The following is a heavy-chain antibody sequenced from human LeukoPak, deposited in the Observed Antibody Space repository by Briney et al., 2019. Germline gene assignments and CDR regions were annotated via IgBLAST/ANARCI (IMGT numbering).Heavy chain of an antibody. CDR1: GGSFSGYY. Sequence: PSETLSLTCAVYGGSFSGYYWSWIRQPPGKGLEWIGEINHSGSTNYNPSLKSRVTISGDTSKNQFSLKLSSVTAADTAVYYCARRRSIGYCSGGSCHLVGGLYYFDYWGQGTLVTVSS. J-gene: IGHJ4*02. V-gene: IGHV4-34*01. CDR3: ARRRSIGYCSGGSCHLVGGLYYFDY. D-gene: IGHD2-15*01. CDR2: INHSGST.